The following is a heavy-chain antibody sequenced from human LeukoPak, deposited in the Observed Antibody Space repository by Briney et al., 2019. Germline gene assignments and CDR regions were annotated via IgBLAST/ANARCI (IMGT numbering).Heavy chain of an antibody. CDR3: ANHLACGSTSCPPYDS. CDR2: ISSSSSYI. D-gene: IGHD2-2*01. J-gene: IGHJ4*02. V-gene: IGHV3-21*01. CDR1: GFTFSSYS. Sequence: KPGGSLRLSCAASGFTFSSYSMNWVRQAPGKGLEWVSSISSSSSYIYYADSVKGRFTISRDDSKNTLYLQMNSLRAEDTAVYYCANHLACGSTSCPPYDSWGQGTLVTVSS.